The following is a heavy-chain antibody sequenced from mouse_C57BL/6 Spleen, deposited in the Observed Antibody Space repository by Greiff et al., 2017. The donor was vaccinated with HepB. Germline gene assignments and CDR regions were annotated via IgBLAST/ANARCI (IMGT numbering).Heavy chain of an antibody. V-gene: IGHV1-64*01. CDR1: GYTFTSYW. J-gene: IGHJ2*01. Sequence: QVQLQQSGAELVKPGASVKLSCKASGYTFTSYWMHWVKQRPGQGLEWIGMIHPNSGSTNYNEKFKSKATLTVDKSSSTAYMQLSSLTSEDSAVYYCARGGATWSYFDYWGQGTTLTVSS. CDR3: ARGGATWSYFDY. CDR2: IHPNSGST. D-gene: IGHD6-1*01.